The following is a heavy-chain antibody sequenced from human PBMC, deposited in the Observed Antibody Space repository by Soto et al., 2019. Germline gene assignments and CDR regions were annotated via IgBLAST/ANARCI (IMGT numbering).Heavy chain of an antibody. CDR2: IWYDGSNK. CDR1: GFAFSTYG. D-gene: IGHD1-26*01. Sequence: QVQLVESGGGVVQPGRSLRLSCAASGFAFSTYGIHWVRQAPGKGLEWVAVIWYDGSNKYYADSVKGRFTISRDNSKNARYLQMESLRAEDTAVYYCARAVGPYDYWGQGTLVTVSS. J-gene: IGHJ4*02. V-gene: IGHV3-33*01. CDR3: ARAVGPYDY.